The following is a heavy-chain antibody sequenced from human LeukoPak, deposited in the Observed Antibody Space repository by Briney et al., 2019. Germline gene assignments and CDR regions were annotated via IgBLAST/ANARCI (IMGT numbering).Heavy chain of an antibody. V-gene: IGHV3-23*02. CDR1: GFTFSSYG. Sequence: PGGTLRLSCAGSGFTFSSYGMTWVRQAPGKGLEWVSAITGSGHTTRYGESVKGRFTVSRDNSRNTLYLDMNNLRADDAAVYYCAMDPNGGYLVAFDFWGQGTLVTVSS. CDR2: ITGSGHTT. J-gene: IGHJ3*01. CDR3: AMDPNGGYLVAFDF. D-gene: IGHD4-17*01.